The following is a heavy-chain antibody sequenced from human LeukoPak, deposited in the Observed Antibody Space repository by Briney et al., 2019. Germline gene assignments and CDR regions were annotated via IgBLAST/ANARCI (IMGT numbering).Heavy chain of an antibody. CDR1: GYSFATYW. CDR2: ISAYNGNT. CDR3: AREKVVRGVSAAIDY. Sequence: GESLKISCKGSGYSFATYWIGWVRQAPGQGLEWMGWISAYNGNTNYAQKLQGRVTMTTDTSTSTAYMELRSLRSDDTAVYYCAREKVVRGVSAAIDYWGQGTLVTVSS. V-gene: IGHV1-18*04. D-gene: IGHD3-10*01. J-gene: IGHJ4*02.